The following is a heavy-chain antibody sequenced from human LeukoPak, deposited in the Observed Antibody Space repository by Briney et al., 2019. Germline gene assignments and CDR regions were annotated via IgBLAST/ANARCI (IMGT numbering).Heavy chain of an antibody. CDR1: GFTFSSYA. D-gene: IGHD2-21*02. CDR2: ISYDGSNK. Sequence: GGSLRLSCAASGFTFSSYAMHWVRQAPGKGLEWVAIISYDGSNKYYADSVEGRFTISRDNSNNTLYLQMNSLRAEDTAVYYCARSKPLTADRSIDYWGQGTLVTVSS. V-gene: IGHV3-30-3*01. CDR3: ARSKPLTADRSIDY. J-gene: IGHJ4*02.